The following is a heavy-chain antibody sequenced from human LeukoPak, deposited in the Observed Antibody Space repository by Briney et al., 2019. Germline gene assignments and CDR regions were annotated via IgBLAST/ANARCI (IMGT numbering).Heavy chain of an antibody. CDR1: GFTFSSYA. V-gene: IGHV3-30-3*01. CDR2: ISYDGSNK. D-gene: IGHD2-15*01. Sequence: PGGSLRLSCAASGFTFSSYAMHWVRQAPGKGLEWVAVISYDGSNKYYADSVKGRFTISRDNAKNSLYLQMNSLRAEDTAVYYCARDEQLLLFYYFDYWGQGTLVTVSS. J-gene: IGHJ4*02. CDR3: ARDEQLLLFYYFDY.